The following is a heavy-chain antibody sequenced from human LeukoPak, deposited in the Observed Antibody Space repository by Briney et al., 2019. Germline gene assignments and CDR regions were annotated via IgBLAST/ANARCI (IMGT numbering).Heavy chain of an antibody. D-gene: IGHD6-19*01. Sequence: PSETLSLTCTVSGGSVSSGSYYWSWIRQPPGKGLEWIGYIYYSGSTNYNPSLKSRVTISVDTSKNLFSLKLSSVTAADTAVYYCARDLGIAVRYNYYYYGMDVWGKGTTVTVSS. CDR2: IYYSGST. J-gene: IGHJ6*04. V-gene: IGHV4-61*01. CDR1: GGSVSSGSYY. CDR3: ARDLGIAVRYNYYYYGMDV.